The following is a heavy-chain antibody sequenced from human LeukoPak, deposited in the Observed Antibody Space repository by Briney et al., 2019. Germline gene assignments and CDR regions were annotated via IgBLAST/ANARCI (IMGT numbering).Heavy chain of an antibody. CDR1: GFTFSSYA. CDR2: TISSGNST. V-gene: IGHV3-23*01. Sequence: GGSLRLSCAASGFTFSSYAMSWVRQAPGKRLEWVSTTISSGNSTHYPDSVKGRFTISRDNSKNTLYLQMNSLRAEDTAVYYCAKPYSTSSKFMFDYWGQGSLVTVSS. D-gene: IGHD6-6*01. CDR3: AKPYSTSSKFMFDY. J-gene: IGHJ4*02.